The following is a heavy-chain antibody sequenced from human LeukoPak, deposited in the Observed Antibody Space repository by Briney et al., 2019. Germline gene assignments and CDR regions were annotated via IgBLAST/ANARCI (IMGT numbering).Heavy chain of an antibody. J-gene: IGHJ4*02. CDR3: AKDRDNTDYHYYFDS. CDR2: ISKSGRTT. V-gene: IGHV3-23*01. D-gene: IGHD3-16*01. Sequence: GGSLRISCAASGFNFDAYAMSWVRQAPGKGLEWVSGISKSGRTTFYTDSVKGRFTISRDNSKNTLHLQMNRLRAEDTALYYCAKDRDNTDYHYYFDSWGQGTLVTVSS. CDR1: GFNFDAYA.